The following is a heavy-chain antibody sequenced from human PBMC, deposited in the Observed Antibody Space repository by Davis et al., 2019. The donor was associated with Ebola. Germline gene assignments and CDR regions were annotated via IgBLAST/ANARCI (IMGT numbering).Heavy chain of an antibody. V-gene: IGHV1-8*01. Sequence: AASVKVSCKASGYTFTSYDINWVRQATGQGLEWMGWMNPNSGNTGYAQKFQGRVTMTRNTSISTAYMEPSSLRSEDTAVYYCARKEYSGDDPLDYWGQGTLVTVSS. J-gene: IGHJ4*02. CDR3: ARKEYSGDDPLDY. CDR1: GYTFTSYD. CDR2: MNPNSGNT. D-gene: IGHD5-12*01.